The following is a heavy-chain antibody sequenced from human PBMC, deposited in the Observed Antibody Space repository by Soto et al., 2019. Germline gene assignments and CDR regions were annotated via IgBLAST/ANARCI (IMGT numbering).Heavy chain of an antibody. CDR2: INAGNGNT. Sequence: QVQLVQSGAEVKKPGASVKVSCKASGYTFTSYAMHWVRQAPGQRLEWMGWINAGNGNTKYSQKFQGRVTITRDPSASTAYMELSSLRSEDTAVYYCARELVGATTSLDYWGQGTLVTVSS. CDR3: ARELVGATTSLDY. D-gene: IGHD1-26*01. CDR1: GYTFTSYA. J-gene: IGHJ4*02. V-gene: IGHV1-3*01.